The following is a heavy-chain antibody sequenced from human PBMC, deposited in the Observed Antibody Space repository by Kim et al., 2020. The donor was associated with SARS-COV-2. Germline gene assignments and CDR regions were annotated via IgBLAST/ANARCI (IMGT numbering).Heavy chain of an antibody. Sequence: SETLSLTCAVYGGSFSGYYWSWIRQPPGKGLEWIGEINHSGSTNYNPSLKSRVTISVDTSKNQFSLKLSSVTAADTAVYYCARGPHYGSGSYTYNFDYWG. D-gene: IGHD3-10*01. CDR2: INHSGST. J-gene: IGHJ4*01. CDR3: ARGPHYGSGSYTYNFDY. CDR1: GGSFSGYY. V-gene: IGHV4-34*01.